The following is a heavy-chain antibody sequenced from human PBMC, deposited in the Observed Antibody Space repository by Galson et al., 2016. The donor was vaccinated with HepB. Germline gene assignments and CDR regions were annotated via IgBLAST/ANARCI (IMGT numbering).Heavy chain of an antibody. V-gene: IGHV3-74*01. CDR1: GFTFSTYW. CDR3: ARIPDS. J-gene: IGHJ1*01. CDR2: VNSDGSRT. D-gene: IGHD1-14*01. Sequence: SLRLSCAASGFTFSTYWMHWVRQVPGMGLAWVSRVNSDGSRTTYVDSVKGRFTISRDNSKNTVYLQMNSLAAEDTAVYYCARIPDSWGQATLVIVSS.